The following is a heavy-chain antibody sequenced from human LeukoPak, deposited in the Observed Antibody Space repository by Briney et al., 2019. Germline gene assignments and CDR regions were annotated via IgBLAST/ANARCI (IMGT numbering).Heavy chain of an antibody. CDR2: INQDGSEK. CDR3: ADPPSDY. V-gene: IGHV3-7*01. Sequence: PGGSLRLSCAASGFNFNRKCMTWVRQAPGKGLEWVANINQDGSEKYYVDSVKGRFTISRDNAKSSLYLEMSGLRAEDTAVYYYADPPSDYWGQGTLVAVSS. J-gene: IGHJ4*02. CDR1: GFNFNRKC.